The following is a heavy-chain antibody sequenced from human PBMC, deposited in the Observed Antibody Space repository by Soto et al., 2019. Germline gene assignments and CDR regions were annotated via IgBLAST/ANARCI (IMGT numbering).Heavy chain of an antibody. V-gene: IGHV2-70*20. CDR3: ARTRVARIGYYYYGMGV. CDR2: IDWDDDK. Sequence: SGPTLVNPTQTLTLTCTFSGFSLSTSGMCVSWVRPPPGKALEWLALIDWDDDKYYSTSLKTRLTISKDTSKYQVVLTMTNMDPVDTATYYCARTRVARIGYYYYGMGVWGQGTTVTVSS. D-gene: IGHD2-15*01. J-gene: IGHJ6*02. CDR1: GFSLSTSGMC.